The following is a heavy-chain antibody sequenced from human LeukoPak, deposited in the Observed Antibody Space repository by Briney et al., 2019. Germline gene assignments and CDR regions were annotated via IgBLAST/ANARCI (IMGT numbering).Heavy chain of an antibody. V-gene: IGHV3-30-3*01. CDR1: GFTFSSYA. J-gene: IGHJ4*02. Sequence: GRSLRLSCAASGFTFSSYAMHWVRQAPGKGLEWVAVISYDGSNKYYADSVKGRFTISRDNSKNTLYLQMNSLRAEDTAVYYCAREGQQLALDYWGQGTLVTVSS. CDR3: AREGQQLALDY. D-gene: IGHD6-13*01. CDR2: ISYDGSNK.